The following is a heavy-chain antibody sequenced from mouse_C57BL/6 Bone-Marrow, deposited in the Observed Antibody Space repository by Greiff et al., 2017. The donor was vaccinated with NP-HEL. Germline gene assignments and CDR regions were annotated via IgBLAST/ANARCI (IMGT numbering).Heavy chain of an antibody. J-gene: IGHJ3*01. CDR3: ARSRGSSPWFAY. Sequence: VQLQQPGTELVKPGASVKLSCKASGYTFTSYWMHWVKQRPGQGLEWIGNINPSNGGTNYNEKFKSKATLTVDKSSSTAYMQRSSLTSEDSAVYYCARSRGSSPWFAYWGQGTLVTVSA. CDR1: GYTFTSYW. CDR2: INPSNGGT. V-gene: IGHV1-53*01. D-gene: IGHD1-1*01.